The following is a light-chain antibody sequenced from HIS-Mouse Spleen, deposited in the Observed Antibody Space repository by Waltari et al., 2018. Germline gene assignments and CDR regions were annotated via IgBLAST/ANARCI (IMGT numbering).Light chain of an antibody. Sequence: EIVMTQSPATLSVSPGERATLPCRASQSVSSNLAWYQHKPGQAPRLLIYGASTRATGIPARFSGSGSGTEFTLTISSLQSEDFAVYYCQQYNNWPPYTFGQGTKLEIK. CDR3: QQYNNWPPYT. CDR1: QSVSSN. V-gene: IGKV3-15*01. J-gene: IGKJ2*01. CDR2: GAS.